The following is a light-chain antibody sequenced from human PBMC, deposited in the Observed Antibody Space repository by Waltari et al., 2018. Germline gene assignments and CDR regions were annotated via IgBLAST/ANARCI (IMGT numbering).Light chain of an antibody. CDR1: QSLLHSDGNTY. Sequence: DVVLTQSPLSLPVTLGQSASISCSSTQSLLHSDGNTYLNWFHQKPGQSPRRLIYKVSNRESGVPDRFSGSGSGNDFTLKISRVEAEDVGVYYCMQGTYWPRTFGQGTKVEIK. CDR2: KVS. J-gene: IGKJ1*01. CDR3: MQGTYWPRT. V-gene: IGKV2-30*02.